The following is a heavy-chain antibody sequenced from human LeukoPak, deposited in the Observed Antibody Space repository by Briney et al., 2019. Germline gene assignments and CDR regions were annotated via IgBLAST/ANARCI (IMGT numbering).Heavy chain of an antibody. CDR2: ISGSGGST. J-gene: IGHJ4*02. D-gene: IGHD3-3*01. V-gene: IGHV3-23*01. CDR3: AKDFWGGPLYYLDY. CDR1: GFTFSSYA. Sequence: GGSLRLSCAASGFTFSSYAMSWVRQAPGKGLEWVSAISGSGGSTYYADSVKGRFTISRDNSKNTLYLQMNSLRAEDTAVYYCAKDFWGGPLYYLDYWGQGTLVTVSS.